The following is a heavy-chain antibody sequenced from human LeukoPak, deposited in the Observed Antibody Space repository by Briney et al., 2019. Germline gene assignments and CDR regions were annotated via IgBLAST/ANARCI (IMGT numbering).Heavy chain of an antibody. V-gene: IGHV3-74*01. D-gene: IGHD5-24*01. CDR2: LSSHWSSI. CDR3: ARDPSSMAGYFDY. CDR1: GFIFRSCW. J-gene: IGHJ4*03. Sequence: PGVTVRLSYAASGFIFRSCWMQWVRQAPGKGLVGVSRLSSHWSSITYADSVTRRCTISRDNAKNTLYLQMHSLTAEDTAVYYCARDPSSMAGYFDYWGLGTLVTVSS.